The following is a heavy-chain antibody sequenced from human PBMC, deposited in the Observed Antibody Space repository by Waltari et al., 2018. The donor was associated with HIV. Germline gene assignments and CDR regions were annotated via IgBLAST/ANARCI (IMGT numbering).Heavy chain of an antibody. J-gene: IGHJ4*02. D-gene: IGHD6-6*01. CDR2: FWSDGVEV. V-gene: IGHV3-33*01. Sequence: QVQLVESGGGVVQPGTSLTPSCPVSGFPFSHFATHWVRHSPGKGLEWLAVFWSDGVEVAYADSVKGRFTISKDSSQKTLYLHLTSLRAEDTALYYCTRGYSSSRWIPLYHWGRGTLVTVSS. CDR3: TRGYSSSRWIPLYH. CDR1: GFPFSHFA.